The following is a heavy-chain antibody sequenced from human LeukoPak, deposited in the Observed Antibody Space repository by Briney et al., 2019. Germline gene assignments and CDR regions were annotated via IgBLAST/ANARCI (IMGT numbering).Heavy chain of an antibody. D-gene: IGHD2-15*01. Sequence: GGSLRLSCAGSGSTFNRHWMSWVRQAPGKGLEWVASINQDESRMHYVDSVKGRFTISRDNAKNSLYLQMNSLRAEDTAVYYCARGRVVAATGGNYWGQGTLVTVSS. V-gene: IGHV3-7*01. J-gene: IGHJ4*02. CDR2: INQDESRM. CDR3: ARGRVVAATGGNY. CDR1: GSTFNRHW.